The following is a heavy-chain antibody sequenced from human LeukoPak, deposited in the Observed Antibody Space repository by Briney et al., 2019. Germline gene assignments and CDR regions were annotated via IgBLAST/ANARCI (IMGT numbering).Heavy chain of an antibody. V-gene: IGHV4-61*01. CDR1: GGSVSSSSYD. Sequence: ETLSLTCTVSGGSVSSSSYDWGWIRQPPGKGLEWIGYIYYSGSTNYRPSLKSRVTISLDTTNNQFSLRLSSVTAADTAVYYCARLDGAYDSLYFDYWGQGSLVTVSP. J-gene: IGHJ4*02. CDR2: IYYSGST. CDR3: ARLDGAYDSLYFDY. D-gene: IGHD5-12*01.